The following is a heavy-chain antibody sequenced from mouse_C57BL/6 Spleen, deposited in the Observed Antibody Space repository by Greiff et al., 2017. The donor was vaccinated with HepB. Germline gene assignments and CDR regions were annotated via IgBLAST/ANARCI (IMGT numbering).Heavy chain of an antibody. CDR1: GYTFTDYY. CDR2: IYPGSGNT. J-gene: IGHJ4*01. D-gene: IGHD2-3*01. V-gene: IGHV1-76*01. CDR3: ARDGGYYYAMDY. Sequence: QVQLQQSGAELVRPGASVKLSCKASGYTFTDYYINWVKQRPGQGLEWIARIYPGSGNTYYNEKFKGKATLTAEKSSSTAYMQLSSLTSEDSAVYFCARDGGYYYAMDYWGQGTSVTVSS.